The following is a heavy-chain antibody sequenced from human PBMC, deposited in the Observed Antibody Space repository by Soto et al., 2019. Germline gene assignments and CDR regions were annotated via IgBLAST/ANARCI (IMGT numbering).Heavy chain of an antibody. CDR1: GFTFSSYS. CDR2: ISSSSSYI. V-gene: IGHV3-21*01. J-gene: IGHJ1*01. D-gene: IGHD3-22*01. CDR3: ASPHWESYDSSGYYYPKYFQH. Sequence: PGGSLRLSCAASGFTFSSYSMNWVRQAPGKGLEWVSSISSSSSYIYYADSVKGRFTISRDNAKNSLYLQMNSLRAEDTAVYYCASPHWESYDSSGYYYPKYFQHWGQGTLVTVSS.